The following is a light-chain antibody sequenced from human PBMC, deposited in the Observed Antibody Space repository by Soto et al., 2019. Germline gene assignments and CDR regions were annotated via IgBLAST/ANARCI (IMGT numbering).Light chain of an antibody. CDR2: GAS. J-gene: IGKJ1*01. V-gene: IGKV3-15*01. Sequence: EIVMTQSPATLSVSPGETATLSCRASQRVSSNLAWYQQKPGQAPRLLIYGASTRATGIPARFSGSGSGTEFTLTISILQSEDFAVYYCQQYNNWPKWTFGQGTKVEIK. CDR3: QQYNNWPKWT. CDR1: QRVSSN.